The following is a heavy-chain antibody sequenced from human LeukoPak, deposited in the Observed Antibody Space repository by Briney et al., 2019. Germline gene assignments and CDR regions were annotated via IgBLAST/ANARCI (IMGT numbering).Heavy chain of an antibody. CDR2: IYSSGIT. J-gene: IGHJ5*02. CDR3: ARDYYGSGSYYRDNWFDP. V-gene: IGHV4-4*07. D-gene: IGHD3-10*01. Sequence: PSETLSLTCTVSGGSISSYYWSWIRQPAGKGLEWIGRIYSSGITNYNPSLKSRVTMSVDTSKNQFSLKLSSVTAADTAVYYCARDYYGSGSYYRDNWFDPWGQGTLVTVSS. CDR1: GGSISSYY.